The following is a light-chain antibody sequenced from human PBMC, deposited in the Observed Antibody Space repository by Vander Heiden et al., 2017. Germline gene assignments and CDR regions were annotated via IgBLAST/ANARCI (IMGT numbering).Light chain of an antibody. V-gene: IGLV3-21*02. CDR2: DDS. Sequence: SYVLTEPHSVSVAPGQTARISFGGNTVGSKSVHWGQQKPGQAPVLVVYDDSDRPSGIPELFSGSNSGNPATLAISRVEAGDEADYFCQVWDSSSDHRVIFGGGTKLTVL. CDR1: TVGSKS. J-gene: IGLJ2*01. CDR3: QVWDSSSDHRVI.